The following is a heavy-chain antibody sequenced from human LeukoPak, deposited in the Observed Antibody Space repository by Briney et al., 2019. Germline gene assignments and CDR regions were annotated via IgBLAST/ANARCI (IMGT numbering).Heavy chain of an antibody. CDR3: ARRYYYYYYMDV. CDR1: GGSFSGYY. CDR2: INHSGST. J-gene: IGHJ6*03. V-gene: IGHV4-34*01. Sequence: PSETLSLTCAVYGGSFSGYYWSWIRQPPGKGLEWIGEINHSGSTNYNPSLKSRVTISVDTSKNQFSLKLSAVPAADTAVYYRARRYYYYYYMDVWGKGTTVTVSS.